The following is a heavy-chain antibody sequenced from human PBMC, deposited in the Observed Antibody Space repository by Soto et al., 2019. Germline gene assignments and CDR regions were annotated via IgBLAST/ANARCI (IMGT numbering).Heavy chain of an antibody. V-gene: IGHV4-4*02. CDR3: AALTIAAAATGSYYYYGMDV. Sequence: SETLSLTCAVSVGSISSSNWWSWVRQPPGQGLEWIGEIYHSGSTNYNPSLKRRVTISVDKSKNQFSPKLSSVTAADTAVSYCAALTIAAAATGSYYYYGMDVWGQGTTVTVSS. D-gene: IGHD6-13*01. J-gene: IGHJ6*02. CDR1: VGSISSSNW. CDR2: IYHSGST.